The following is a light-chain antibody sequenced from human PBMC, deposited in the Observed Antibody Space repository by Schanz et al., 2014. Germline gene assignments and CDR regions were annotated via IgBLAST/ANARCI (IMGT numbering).Light chain of an antibody. Sequence: EIVLTQSPGTLSLSPGERATLSCRASQSVSISYLAWYQQKPAQAPRLLIYGASNRATGIPDRFSGSGSGTDFTLTISRLEPEDFAVYYCQQYDSVPLTFGGGTKVEIK. CDR2: GAS. CDR3: QQYDSVPLT. CDR1: QSVSISY. V-gene: IGKV3-20*01. J-gene: IGKJ4*01.